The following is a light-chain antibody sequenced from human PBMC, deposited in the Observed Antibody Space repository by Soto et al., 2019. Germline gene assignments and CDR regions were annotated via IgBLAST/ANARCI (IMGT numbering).Light chain of an antibody. J-gene: IGLJ2*01. CDR2: EVR. CDR1: SSDVGGYNY. Sequence: QSVLTQPASVSGSPGQSITISCTGTSSDVGGYNYVSWYQQHPGKAPKVMIYEVRNRPSGVSNRFSGSKSGNTASLTISGLQAEDVADYYCSSYTSNNTRVFGGGTKLTVL. CDR3: SSYTSNNTRV. V-gene: IGLV2-14*01.